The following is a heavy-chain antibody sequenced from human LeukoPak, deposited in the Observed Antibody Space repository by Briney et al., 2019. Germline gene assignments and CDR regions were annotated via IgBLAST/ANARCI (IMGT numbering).Heavy chain of an antibody. CDR1: GYSISTGYY. V-gene: IGHV4-61*01. CDR2: IYYSGST. J-gene: IGHJ6*03. Sequence: SETLSLTCTVSGYSISTGYYWGWIRQPPGKGLEWIGYIYYSGSTNYNPSLKSRISISVDTSKNQFSLKLSSVTAADTAVYYCARTTEGGYTYNYFYYYYMDVWGKGTTVTISS. D-gene: IGHD5-18*01. CDR3: ARTTEGGYTYNYFYYYYMDV.